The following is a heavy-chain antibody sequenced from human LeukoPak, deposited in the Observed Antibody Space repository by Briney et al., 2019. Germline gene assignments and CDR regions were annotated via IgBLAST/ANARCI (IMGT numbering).Heavy chain of an antibody. CDR3: ARFIAARAC. V-gene: IGHV3-21*01. CDR2: ISDSSYYI. D-gene: IGHD6-6*01. Sequence: KPGGSLRLSCAASGFTFSSYTMNWVRQAPGMGLEWVSSISDSSYYIYYADSVRGRFTVSRGNAKNSLYLQMNGLRAEDTAVYYCARFIAARACWGQGTLVTVSS. J-gene: IGHJ4*02. CDR1: GFTFSSYT.